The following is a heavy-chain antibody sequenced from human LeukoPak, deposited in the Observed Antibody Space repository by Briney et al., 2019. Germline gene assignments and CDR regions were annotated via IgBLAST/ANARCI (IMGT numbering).Heavy chain of an antibody. CDR3: ARAIAAAASSWFDP. CDR1: GYSISSGYY. Sequence: SETLSLTCTVSGYSISSGYYWGWILQPPGKGLEWIVSIYHSGSTYYNPSLKSRVTISVDTSKNQFSLKLSSVTAADTAVYYCARAIAAAASSWFDPWGQGTLVTVSS. CDR2: IYHSGST. V-gene: IGHV4-38-2*02. D-gene: IGHD6-13*01. J-gene: IGHJ5*02.